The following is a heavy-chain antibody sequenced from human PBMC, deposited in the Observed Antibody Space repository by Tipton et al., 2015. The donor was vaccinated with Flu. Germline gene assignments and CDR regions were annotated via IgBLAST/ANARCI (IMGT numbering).Heavy chain of an antibody. D-gene: IGHD5-18*01. CDR1: GGSISSYY. Sequence: TLSLTCTVSGGSISSYYWSWIRQPPGKGLEWIGYIYYSGSTNYNPSLKSRVTISVDTSKNQFSLKLSSVTAGDTAVYYCARDNGYSYGPSSYHYGMDFWGQGTTVTVSS. V-gene: IGHV4-59*01. J-gene: IGHJ6*02. CDR3: ARDNGYSYGPSSYHYGMDF. CDR2: IYYSGST.